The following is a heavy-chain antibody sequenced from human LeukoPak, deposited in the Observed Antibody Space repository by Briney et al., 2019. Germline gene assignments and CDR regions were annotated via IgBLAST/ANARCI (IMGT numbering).Heavy chain of an antibody. J-gene: IGHJ5*02. CDR1: GGSISSSSYY. V-gene: IGHV4-39*01. D-gene: IGHD4-23*01. CDR3: ARHRFYGCNLNWFDP. CDR2: IYYSGST. Sequence: PSETLSLTCTVSGGSISSSSYYWGWIRQPPGKGLEWIGSIYYSGSTYYNPSLKSRVTISVDTSKNQFSLKLSSVTAADTAVYYCARHRFYGCNLNWFDPWGQGTLVTVSS.